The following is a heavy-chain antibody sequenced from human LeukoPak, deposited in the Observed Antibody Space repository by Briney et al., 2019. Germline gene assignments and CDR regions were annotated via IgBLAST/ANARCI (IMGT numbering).Heavy chain of an antibody. Sequence: SETLSLTCAVYGGSFSGYYWSWIRQPPGKGLEWIGEINHSGSTNYNPSLKSRVTISVDTSKNQFSLRLTSVTAADPAVYYCARHSVAVAATGDAFDIWGQGTMVTVSS. V-gene: IGHV4-34*01. CDR1: GGSFSGYY. D-gene: IGHD6-19*01. CDR3: ARHSVAVAATGDAFDI. J-gene: IGHJ3*02. CDR2: INHSGST.